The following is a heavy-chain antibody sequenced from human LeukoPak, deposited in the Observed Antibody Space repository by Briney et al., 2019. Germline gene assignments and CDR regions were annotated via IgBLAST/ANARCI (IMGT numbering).Heavy chain of an antibody. CDR2: ISGSGGST. J-gene: IGHJ4*02. CDR1: GFTFSSYA. D-gene: IGHD3-3*01. CDR3: AKGYYDFWSGYSHFDY. Sequence: PGGSLRLSYAASGFTFSSYAMSWVRQAPGKGLEWVSAISGSGGSTYYADSVKGRFTISRDNSKNTLYLQMNSLRAEDTAVYYCAKGYYDFWSGYSHFDYWGQGTLVTVSS. V-gene: IGHV3-23*01.